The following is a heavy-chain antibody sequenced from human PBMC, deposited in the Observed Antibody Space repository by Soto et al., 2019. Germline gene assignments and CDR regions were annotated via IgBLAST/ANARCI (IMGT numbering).Heavy chain of an antibody. CDR1: GGSISSGGYY. D-gene: IGHD3-10*01. CDR3: ARDGPPGWFDP. V-gene: IGHV4-30-4*01. Sequence: PSETLSLTCTVSGGSISSGGYYWSWIRQPPGKGLEWIGYIYYSGSTYYNPSLKSRVTISVDTSKNQFSLKLSSVTAADTAVYYCARDGPPGWFDPWGQGSLVTVSS. CDR2: IYYSGST. J-gene: IGHJ5*02.